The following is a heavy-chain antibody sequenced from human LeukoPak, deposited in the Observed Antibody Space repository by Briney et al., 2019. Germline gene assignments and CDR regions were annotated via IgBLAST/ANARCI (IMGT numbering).Heavy chain of an antibody. Sequence: GGSLRLSCAASGFTFSNYGMTWVRQAPGKGLEWVSGISGSGGTTYDADSVKGRFTVSRDNSKNILYLRMNSLRADDTAVYFCAKTQGYFDYWGQGTLVTVSS. CDR3: AKTQGYFDY. CDR1: GFTFSNYG. CDR2: ISGSGGTT. J-gene: IGHJ4*02. V-gene: IGHV3-23*01.